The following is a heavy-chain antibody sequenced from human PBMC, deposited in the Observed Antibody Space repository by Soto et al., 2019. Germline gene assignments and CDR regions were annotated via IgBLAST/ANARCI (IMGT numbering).Heavy chain of an antibody. CDR1: GFTFSYYW. Sequence: EVQLVESGGGLVQPGESLRLSCAASGFTFSYYWMHWVRQAPGKGLVWVSRIHSDGSSTTYADSVKGRFTISRDNARNTVYLQMNSLRVEDTAVYYCARGDRGAFDIWGKGTVVTVSS. CDR2: IHSDGSST. D-gene: IGHD1-26*01. J-gene: IGHJ3*02. CDR3: ARGDRGAFDI. V-gene: IGHV3-74*01.